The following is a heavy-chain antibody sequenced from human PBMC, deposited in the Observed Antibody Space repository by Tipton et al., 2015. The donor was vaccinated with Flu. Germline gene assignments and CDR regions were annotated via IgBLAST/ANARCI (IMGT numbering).Heavy chain of an antibody. CDR1: GASISSNGSY. CDR2: IYNGGSP. D-gene: IGHD6-13*01. J-gene: IGHJ4*02. CDR3: ARVGRQQPSPYY. Sequence: TLSLTCTVSGASISSNGSYWTWIRQHPGEGLEWIGYIYNGGSPAYNSSLKSRVSISIDTSKNQFSLNMRSVTAADTAVYYCARVGRQQPSPYYWGQGTSVTVSS. V-gene: IGHV4-31*03.